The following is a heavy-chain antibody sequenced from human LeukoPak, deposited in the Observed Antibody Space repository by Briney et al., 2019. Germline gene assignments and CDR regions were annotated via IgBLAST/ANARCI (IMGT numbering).Heavy chain of an antibody. D-gene: IGHD2-2*01. CDR1: GGSISSHY. CDR2: IYYSGST. Sequence: SETLSLTCTVFGGSISSHYWSWIRQPPGKGLEWIGYIYYSGSTNYNPSLKSRVTISVDTSKNQFSLKLSSVTAADTAVYYCARGHCSSTSCYRNWFDPWGQGTLVTVSS. V-gene: IGHV4-59*11. CDR3: ARGHCSSTSCYRNWFDP. J-gene: IGHJ5*02.